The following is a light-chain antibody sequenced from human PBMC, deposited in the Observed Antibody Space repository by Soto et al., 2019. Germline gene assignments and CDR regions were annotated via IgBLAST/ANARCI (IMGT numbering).Light chain of an antibody. J-gene: IGKJ1*01. CDR3: LHDSNYPWT. V-gene: IGKV1-6*01. CDR1: QTSLSSPGTKNY. Sequence: IVLTRTPVSLAVSLGKRDTINCLPSQTSLSSPGTKNYLAWYQQKAGKAPKLLIYAASSLQSGVPSRFSGSGSGTDFTLTISSLQPEDFATYYCLHDSNYPWTSGQRTKVDI. CDR2: AAS.